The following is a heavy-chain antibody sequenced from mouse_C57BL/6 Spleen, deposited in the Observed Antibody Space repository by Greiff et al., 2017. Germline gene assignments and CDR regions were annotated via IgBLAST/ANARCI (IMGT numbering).Heavy chain of an antibody. CDR3: AREDYGSSRFAY. CDR1: GYTFTSYW. J-gene: IGHJ3*01. V-gene: IGHV1-69*01. D-gene: IGHD1-1*01. Sequence: QVQLQQPGAELVMPGASVKLSCKASGYTFTSYWMHWVKQRPGQGLEWIGEIDPADSYTNYHQKFKGKSTLTVDKYSSTAYMQLSSLTSEASAVYYCAREDYGSSRFAYWGQGTLVTVSA. CDR2: IDPADSYT.